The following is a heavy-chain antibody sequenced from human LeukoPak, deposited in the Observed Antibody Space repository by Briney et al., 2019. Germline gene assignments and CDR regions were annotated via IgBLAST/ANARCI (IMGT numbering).Heavy chain of an antibody. J-gene: IGHJ4*02. CDR1: GFTFSTSG. D-gene: IGHD4-23*01. CDR2: IRYDGSNT. Sequence: PGGSLRLSCATSGFTFSTSGMHWVRQAPGKGLEWVAFIRYDGSNTYHADSVKGRFTISRDNARNSLYLQMNSLRAEDTAVYYCARVFYDGNSVDFWGQGTLVSVSS. CDR3: ARVFYDGNSVDF. V-gene: IGHV3-30*02.